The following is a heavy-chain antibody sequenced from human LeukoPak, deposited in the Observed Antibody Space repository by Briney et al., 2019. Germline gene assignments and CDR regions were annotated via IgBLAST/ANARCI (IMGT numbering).Heavy chain of an antibody. J-gene: IGHJ4*02. V-gene: IGHV4-59*01. CDR1: GGSISSYY. D-gene: IGHD3/OR15-3a*01. CDR2: IYYSGST. Sequence: SETLSLTCAVSGGSISSYYWSWIRQPPGKGLEWIGYIYYSGSTNYNPSLKSRVTISVDTSKNQFSLKLSSVTAADTAVYYCARGDSFDYWGQGTLVTVSS. CDR3: ARGDSFDY.